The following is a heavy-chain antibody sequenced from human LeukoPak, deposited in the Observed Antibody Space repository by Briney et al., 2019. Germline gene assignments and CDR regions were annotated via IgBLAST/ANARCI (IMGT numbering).Heavy chain of an antibody. CDR1: GFTFSSYS. V-gene: IGHV4-34*01. CDR2: INHSGST. J-gene: IGHJ5*02. Sequence: PGGSLRLSCAASGFTFSSYSMNWVRQAPGKGLEWIGEINHSGSTNYNPSLKSRVTISVDTSKNQFSLKLSSVTAADTAVYYCARGFRDVGLSTDSQGGWFDPWGQGTLVTVSS. D-gene: IGHD2-15*01. CDR3: ARGFRDVGLSTDSQGGWFDP.